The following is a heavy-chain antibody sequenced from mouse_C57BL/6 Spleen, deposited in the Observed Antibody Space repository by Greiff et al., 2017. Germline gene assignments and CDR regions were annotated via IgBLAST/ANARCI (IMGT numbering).Heavy chain of an antibody. J-gene: IGHJ1*03. CDR1: GYSFTDYS. V-gene: IGHV1-39*01. CDR2: INPNYGTT. Sequence: VQLQQSGPELVKPGASVKISCKASGYSFTDYSMNWVKQSNGKSLEWIGVINPNYGTTSYNQKFKGKATLTVDQSSSTAYMQLHSLTSEDSAVDYCAKGGDPFGYFDFWGKGTTVTVSS. CDR3: AKGGDPFGYFDF.